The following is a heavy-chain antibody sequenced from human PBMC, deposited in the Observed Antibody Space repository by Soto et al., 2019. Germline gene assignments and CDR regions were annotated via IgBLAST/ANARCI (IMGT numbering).Heavy chain of an antibody. Sequence: SQTLTLTCGISGDGVSIISAAWNWIRQSPSRGLEWLGRTYYRSKWYNEYAVSVKSRITIKPDTSKNQFSLQLNSVIPEDTAVYYCAGMQEGALAYWGQGTLVTVSS. V-gene: IGHV6-1*01. CDR3: AGMQEGALAY. D-gene: IGHD1-26*01. J-gene: IGHJ4*02. CDR2: TYYRSKWYN. CDR1: GDGVSIISAA.